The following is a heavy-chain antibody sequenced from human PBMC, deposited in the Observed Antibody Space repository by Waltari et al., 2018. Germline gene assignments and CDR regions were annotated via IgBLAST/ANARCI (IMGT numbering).Heavy chain of an antibody. J-gene: IGHJ4*02. Sequence: QVQLVESGGGVVQPGRSLRLSCAASGFTFSNYGLHWVRQAPGKALDWVEVVSKDGGTKYDADSLNGRVTISRDNSKNTLYLQMNSRSAEDTAVYYCTKEASSGTKYSFDYWGQGTLVTVSS. CDR1: GFTFSNYG. V-gene: IGHV3-30*18. CDR3: TKEASSGTKYSFDY. CDR2: VSKDGGTK. D-gene: IGHD1-1*01.